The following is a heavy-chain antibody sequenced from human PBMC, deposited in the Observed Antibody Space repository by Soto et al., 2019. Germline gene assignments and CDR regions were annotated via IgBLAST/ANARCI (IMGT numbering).Heavy chain of an antibody. Sequence: ASVKVSCKASGYTFTSYGISWVRQAPGQGLEWMGWISAYNGNTNYAQKLQGRVTMTTDTSTGTAYMELRSLRSDDTAVYYCARARIVGATRETAYWGQGTLVTVSS. CDR3: ARARIVGATRETAY. D-gene: IGHD1-26*01. J-gene: IGHJ4*02. CDR1: GYTFTSYG. CDR2: ISAYNGNT. V-gene: IGHV1-18*01.